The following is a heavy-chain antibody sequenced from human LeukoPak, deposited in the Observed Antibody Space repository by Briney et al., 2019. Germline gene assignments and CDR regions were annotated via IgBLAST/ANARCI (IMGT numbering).Heavy chain of an antibody. CDR1: GGSISSSTW. J-gene: IGHJ4*02. V-gene: IGHV4/OR15-8*02. Sequence: PSETLSLTCAVSGGSISSSTWWSWVRPPPGKGLEWIGEIWHSGNTNYNPSLKSRVTISIDKSMNQFSLKLRSVTAADAAIYYRAFYNHGWYFEYWGQGTLVTVSS. D-gene: IGHD1-14*01. CDR2: IWHSGNT. CDR3: AFYNHGWYFEY.